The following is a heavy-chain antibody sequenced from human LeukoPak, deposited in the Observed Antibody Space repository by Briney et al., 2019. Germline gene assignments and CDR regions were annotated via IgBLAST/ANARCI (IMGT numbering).Heavy chain of an antibody. J-gene: IGHJ5*02. Sequence: AASVKVSCKASGYTFTTYYMHWVRQAPGQGLEWMGIINPSGGSTSYAQKFQGRVTKTRDTSTSTVYMELSSLRSEDTAVYYCARATVQWNIAAASDPWGQGTLVTVSS. D-gene: IGHD6-13*01. CDR1: GYTFTTYY. CDR2: INPSGGST. V-gene: IGHV1-46*01. CDR3: ARATVQWNIAAASDP.